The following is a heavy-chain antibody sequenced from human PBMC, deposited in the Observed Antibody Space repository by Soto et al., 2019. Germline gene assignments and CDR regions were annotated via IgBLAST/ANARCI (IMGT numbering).Heavy chain of an antibody. CDR2: ISGSGAST. D-gene: IGHD3-10*01. CDR1: EFTFSSYG. CDR3: ARYYYGSGYMDV. Sequence: GGTLRLSCAASEFTFSSYGMTWVRKAPGKGLEWVLTISGSGASTYYADTVKGRFTISRDNSKNTLYLQMNSLRSEDTAVYYCARYYYGSGYMDVWGKGTTVTVSS. J-gene: IGHJ6*03. V-gene: IGHV3-23*01.